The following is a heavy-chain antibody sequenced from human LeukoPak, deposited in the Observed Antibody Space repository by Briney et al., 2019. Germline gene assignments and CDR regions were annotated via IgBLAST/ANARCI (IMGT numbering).Heavy chain of an antibody. D-gene: IGHD3-3*01. Sequence: ASVKVSCKVSGYTFIENYIHWVRQAPGQGLEWMGLINPHTGAANYSQKFQGRVTMTRDTSISTAYMYLTRLGFDDTAVYYCARGKSGYSPWGQGTPVTVSS. V-gene: IGHV1-2*02. CDR1: GYTFIENY. CDR3: ARGKSGYSP. CDR2: INPHTGAA. J-gene: IGHJ4*02.